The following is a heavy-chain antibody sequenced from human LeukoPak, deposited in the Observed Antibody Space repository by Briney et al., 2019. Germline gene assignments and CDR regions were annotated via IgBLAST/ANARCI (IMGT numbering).Heavy chain of an antibody. J-gene: IGHJ4*02. CDR1: GYTFTSYY. CDR2: MNPNSGNT. V-gene: IGHV1-8*03. CDR3: ARETYYYDSSPFDY. D-gene: IGHD3-22*01. Sequence: ASVKVSCKASGYTFTSYYLHWVRQATGQGLEWMGWMNPNSGNTGYAQKFQGRVTITRNTSISTAYMELSSLRSEDTAVYYCARETYYYDSSPFDYWGQGTLVTVSS.